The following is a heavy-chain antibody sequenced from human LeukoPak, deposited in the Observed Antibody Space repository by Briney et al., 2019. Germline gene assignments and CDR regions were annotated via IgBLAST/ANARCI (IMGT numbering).Heavy chain of an antibody. CDR2: IYYSGST. J-gene: IGHJ6*03. CDR3: ARLDPGGYYYYYMDV. CDR1: GGSFSGYY. V-gene: IGHV4-59*01. D-gene: IGHD3-16*01. Sequence: PSETLSLTCAVYGGSFSGYYWSWIRQPPGKGLEWIGYIYYSGSTNYNPSLKSRVTISVDTSKNQFSLKLSSVTAADTAVYYCARLDPGGYYYYYMDVWGKGTTVTVSS.